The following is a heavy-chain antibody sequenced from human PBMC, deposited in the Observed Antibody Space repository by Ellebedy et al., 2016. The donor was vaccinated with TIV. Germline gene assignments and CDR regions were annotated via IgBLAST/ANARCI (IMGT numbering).Heavy chain of an antibody. Sequence: SVKVSXXASGGTFSSYAISWVRQAPGQGLEWMGGIIPIFGTANYAQKFQGRVTITADESTSTAYMELSSLRSEDTAVYYCARAPGATTDYYYYYGMDVWGQGTTVTVSS. CDR3: ARAPGATTDYYYYYGMDV. D-gene: IGHD1-26*01. J-gene: IGHJ6*02. CDR2: IIPIFGTA. V-gene: IGHV1-69*13. CDR1: GGTFSSYA.